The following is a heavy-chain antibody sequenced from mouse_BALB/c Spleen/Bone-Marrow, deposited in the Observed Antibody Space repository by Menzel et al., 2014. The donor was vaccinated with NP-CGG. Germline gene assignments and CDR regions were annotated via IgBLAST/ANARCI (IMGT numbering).Heavy chain of an antibody. CDR1: GFSLTSYG. J-gene: IGHJ2*01. CDR2: IWAGGST. V-gene: IGHV2-9*02. CDR3: ARDYYGSSYFDY. Sequence: VNVVESGPGLVAPSQSLSITCTVSGFSLTSYGVHWVRQPPGKSLEWLGVIWAGGSTNYNSALMSRLSISKDNSKSQVFLKMNSLQTDDTAMYYCARDYYGSSYFDYWGQGTTLTVSS. D-gene: IGHD1-1*01.